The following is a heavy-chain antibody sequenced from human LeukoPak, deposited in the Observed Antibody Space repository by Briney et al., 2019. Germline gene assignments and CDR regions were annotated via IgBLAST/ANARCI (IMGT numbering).Heavy chain of an antibody. CDR3: ATVVTASAFDI. Sequence: SETLSLTCGVSGGSISSYYWSWIRQPPGKGLEWIGYIYYSGSTNYNPSLKSRVTISVDTSKNQFSLKLSSVTAADTAVYYCATVVTASAFDIWGQGTMVTVSS. J-gene: IGHJ3*02. V-gene: IGHV4-59*01. D-gene: IGHD2-21*02. CDR2: IYYSGST. CDR1: GGSISSYY.